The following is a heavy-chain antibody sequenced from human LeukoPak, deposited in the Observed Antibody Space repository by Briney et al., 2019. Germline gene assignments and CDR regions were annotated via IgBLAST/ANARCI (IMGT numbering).Heavy chain of an antibody. D-gene: IGHD6-6*01. V-gene: IGHV1-69*05. CDR2: IIPIFGTA. CDR3: AGSSSSVGLYYYYYYMDV. CDR1: GGTFSSYA. J-gene: IGHJ6*03. Sequence: SVKVSCKASGGTFSSYAIGWVRQAPGQGLEWMGGIIPIFGTANYAQKFQGRVTITTDESTSTAYMELSSLRSEDTAVYYCAGSSSSVGLYYYYYYMDVWGKGTTVTVSS.